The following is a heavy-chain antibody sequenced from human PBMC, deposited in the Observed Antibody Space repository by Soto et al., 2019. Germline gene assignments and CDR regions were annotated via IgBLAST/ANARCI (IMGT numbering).Heavy chain of an antibody. D-gene: IGHD6-19*01. CDR2: INPNSGGT. CDR3: ARRRSSGNDAFDI. J-gene: IGHJ3*02. Sequence: QVQLVQSGAEVKKPGASVKVSCKASGYTFTGYYMHWVRQAPGQGLEWMGWINPNSGGTSYAQKFQGRVTMTRDTSISTAYMELSRLRSDDTAVYYCARRRSSGNDAFDIWGQGTMVTVSS. V-gene: IGHV1-2*02. CDR1: GYTFTGYY.